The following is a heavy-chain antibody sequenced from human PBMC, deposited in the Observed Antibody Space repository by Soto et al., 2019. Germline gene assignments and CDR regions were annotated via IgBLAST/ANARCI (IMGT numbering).Heavy chain of an antibody. CDR3: ARDGRGTMVVPNDAFDI. J-gene: IGHJ3*02. D-gene: IGHD2-15*01. V-gene: IGHV1-69*13. CDR1: GGTFSSYA. Sequence: SVKVSCKASGGTFSSYAISWVRQAPGQGLEWMGGIIPIFGTANYAQKLQGRVTITADESTSTAYMELSSLRSEDTAVYYCARDGRGTMVVPNDAFDIWGQGTMVTVSS. CDR2: IIPIFGTA.